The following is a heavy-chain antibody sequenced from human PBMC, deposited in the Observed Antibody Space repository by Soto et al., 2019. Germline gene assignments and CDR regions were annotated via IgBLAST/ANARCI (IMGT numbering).Heavy chain of an antibody. CDR2: IYYTGDT. Sequence: SETLSLTCSVSNDSISSSRYYWGWIRQPPGKGLEWIGSIYYTGDTYYNPSLKSRVTISVDTSKNQFSLKLTSVTAADTSVYFCARHKEVLVASLSYGLDVWGQGATVTVSS. J-gene: IGHJ6*02. D-gene: IGHD2-21*01. V-gene: IGHV4-39*01. CDR1: NDSISSSRYY. CDR3: ARHKEVLVASLSYGLDV.